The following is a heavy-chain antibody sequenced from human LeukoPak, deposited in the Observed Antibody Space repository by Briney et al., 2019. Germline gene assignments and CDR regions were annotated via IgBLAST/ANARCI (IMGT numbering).Heavy chain of an antibody. CDR3: ARVSTWIQLWSNFDY. Sequence: PGRSLRLSCAASEFTFSSYAMHWVRQAPGKGLEWVAVISYDGSNKYYADSVKGRFTISRDNSKNTLYLQMNSLRAEDTAVYYCARVSTWIQLWSNFDYWGQGILVTVSS. CDR1: EFTFSSYA. J-gene: IGHJ4*02. CDR2: ISYDGSNK. D-gene: IGHD5-18*01. V-gene: IGHV3-30-3*01.